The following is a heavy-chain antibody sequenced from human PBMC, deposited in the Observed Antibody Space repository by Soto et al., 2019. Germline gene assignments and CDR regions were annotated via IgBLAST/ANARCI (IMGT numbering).Heavy chain of an antibody. V-gene: IGHV4-34*01. CDR2: INHTGRT. J-gene: IGHJ4*02. Sequence: PSETLSLTCAVSGGTFNCYDWTWIRQSPGKGLEWIWEINHTGRTDSNPSLKSRVTRSIERSNKVFYLHLTSITTEDTAVSFCARGGPALIRGAIGGLDYWGQGTVVTVSS. CDR1: GGTFNCYD. D-gene: IGHD3-10*01. CDR3: ARGGPALIRGAIGGLDY.